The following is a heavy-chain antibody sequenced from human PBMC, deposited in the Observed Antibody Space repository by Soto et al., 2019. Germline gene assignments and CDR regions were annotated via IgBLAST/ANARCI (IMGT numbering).Heavy chain of an antibody. D-gene: IGHD3-10*01. V-gene: IGHV1-69*01. CDR1: GGTFSSYA. J-gene: IGHJ6*02. CDR3: ARMVRVVYPAAHSPYYYYYGMDV. Sequence: QVQLVQSGAEVKKPGSSVKVSCKASGGTFSSYAISWVRQAPGQGLEWMGGIIPSFGTANYAQKFQGRVTITADESSSTAFIELSSLRSEDTAVYYCARMVRVVYPAAHSPYYYYYGMDVWDQGTKVTVSS. CDR2: IIPSFGTA.